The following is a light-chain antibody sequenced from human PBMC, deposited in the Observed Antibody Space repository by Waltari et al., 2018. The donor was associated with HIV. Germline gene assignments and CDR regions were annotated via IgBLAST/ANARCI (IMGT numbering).Light chain of an antibody. J-gene: IGKJ1*01. CDR1: RKSRNW. V-gene: IGKV1-5*03. Sequence: DIQMTQSPSTLSASVGDSVTMSFWASRKSRNWLAWYQQKPGKAPKLLIYRASTLENGVPARFSGSGSGTEFTLTIDSLQPDDVAIYYCQQYKGYPWTFGQGTKVEIK. CDR2: RAS. CDR3: QQYKGYPWT.